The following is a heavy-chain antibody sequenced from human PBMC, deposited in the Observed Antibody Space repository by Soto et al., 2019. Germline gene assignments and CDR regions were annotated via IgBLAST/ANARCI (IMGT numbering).Heavy chain of an antibody. J-gene: IGHJ6*03. Sequence: ASVKVSCKASGYTFTSYGISWVRQAPGQGLEWMGWISAYNGNTNYAQKLQGRVTMTTDTSTSTAYMELRSLRSDDTAVYYCARAGDLARYGSGSYYNVYYYYMDVWGKGTTVTVSS. CDR2: ISAYNGNT. V-gene: IGHV1-18*01. D-gene: IGHD3-10*01. CDR3: ARAGDLARYGSGSYYNVYYYYMDV. CDR1: GYTFTSYG.